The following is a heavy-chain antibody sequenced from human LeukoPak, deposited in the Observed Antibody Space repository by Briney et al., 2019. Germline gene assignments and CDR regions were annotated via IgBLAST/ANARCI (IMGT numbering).Heavy chain of an antibody. D-gene: IGHD6-6*01. Sequence: SETLSLTCAVYGGSFSGYYWSWIRQPPGKGLEWIGEINHSGSTNYNPSLKSRVTISVDTSKNQFSLKLSPVTAADTAVYYCARGRIAARRGRWFDPWGQGTLVTVSS. V-gene: IGHV4-34*01. J-gene: IGHJ5*02. CDR1: GGSFSGYY. CDR2: INHSGST. CDR3: ARGRIAARRGRWFDP.